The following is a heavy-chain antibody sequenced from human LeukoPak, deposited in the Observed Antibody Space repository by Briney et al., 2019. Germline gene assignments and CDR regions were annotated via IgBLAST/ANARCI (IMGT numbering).Heavy chain of an antibody. Sequence: GASVKVSCKASGYTFTSYDISWVRQAPGQGLEWMGWISAYNGNTNYAQKLQGRVTMTTDTSTSTAYMELRSLRSDDTAVYYCAREYDSSGYSNPRADPADDYWGQGTLVTVSS. V-gene: IGHV1-18*01. J-gene: IGHJ4*02. D-gene: IGHD3-22*01. CDR2: ISAYNGNT. CDR1: GYTFTSYD. CDR3: AREYDSSGYSNPRADPADDY.